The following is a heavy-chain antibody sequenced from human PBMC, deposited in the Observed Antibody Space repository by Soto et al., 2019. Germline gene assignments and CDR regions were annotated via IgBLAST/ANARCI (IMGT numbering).Heavy chain of an antibody. CDR3: ARARYNWNSNWFDP. CDR2: TYYRSKWYN. J-gene: IGHJ5*02. D-gene: IGHD1-7*01. Sequence: PSHTLSLTCAISGYSVSSNSAAWNWIRQSPSRGLEWLGRTYYRSKWYNDYAVSVKSRITINPDTSKNQFSLQLNSVTPEDTAVYYCARARYNWNSNWFDPWGQGTLVTVSS. CDR1: GYSVSSNSAA. V-gene: IGHV6-1*01.